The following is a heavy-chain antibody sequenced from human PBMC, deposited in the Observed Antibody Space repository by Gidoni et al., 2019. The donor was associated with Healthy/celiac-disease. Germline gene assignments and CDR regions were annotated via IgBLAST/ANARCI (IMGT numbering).Heavy chain of an antibody. CDR3: ARPYSSGWSAFDY. D-gene: IGHD6-19*01. CDR2: ISSSSSYI. J-gene: IGHJ4*02. CDR1: GFTFRRYS. V-gene: IGHV3-21*01. Sequence: EVQLVESGGGLVKPGGSLRLSCAASGFTFRRYSMTWVRQAPGKVLEWVSSISSSSSYIYYADSVKGRFTISRDNAKNSLYLQMNSLRAEDTAVYYCARPYSSGWSAFDYWGQGTLVTVSS.